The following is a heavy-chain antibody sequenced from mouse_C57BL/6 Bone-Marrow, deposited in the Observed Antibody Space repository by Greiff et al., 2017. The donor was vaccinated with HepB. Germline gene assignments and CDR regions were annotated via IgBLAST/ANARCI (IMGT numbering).Heavy chain of an antibody. CDR3: ARWLLGAY. Sequence: EVMLVESGGGLVKPGGSLKLSCAASGFTFSSYAMSWVRQTPEKRLECVATISDGGSYTYYPDNVKGRFTISRDNAKNNLYLQMSHLKSEDTAMYYCARWLLGAYWGQGTLVTVSA. D-gene: IGHD2-3*01. J-gene: IGHJ3*01. V-gene: IGHV5-4*03. CDR1: GFTFSSYA. CDR2: ISDGGSYT.